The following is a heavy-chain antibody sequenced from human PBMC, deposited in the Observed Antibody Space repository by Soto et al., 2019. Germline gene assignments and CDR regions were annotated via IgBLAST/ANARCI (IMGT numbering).Heavy chain of an antibody. J-gene: IGHJ4*02. D-gene: IGHD3-10*01. CDR2: INPNNGNT. CDR1: GYTFTDNG. V-gene: IGHV1-18*01. Sequence: QVQLVHSGAEVKKPGASVKVSCKASGYTFTDNGVSWMRQAPGQGLEWMGWINPNNGNTKYAQNFQGRVTMTTDTSTSTAYVELRSLRSDDTAMYYCARSSISGIFYYYYWGQGTLVTVSS. CDR3: ARSSISGIFYYYY.